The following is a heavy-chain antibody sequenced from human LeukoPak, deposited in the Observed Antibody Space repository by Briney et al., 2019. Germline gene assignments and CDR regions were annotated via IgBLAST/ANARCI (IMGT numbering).Heavy chain of an antibody. V-gene: IGHV3-23*01. Sequence: GGSLRLSCAASGFSFSTYAMAWVRQAPGKGLEWVSTVVGGGATFYADSVSGRFTISRDNSKNIVYLQMNSLRDEDTAVYYCARDRNWYFGLWGRGTLVTVSS. CDR2: VVGGGAT. CDR1: GFSFSTYA. CDR3: ARDRNWYFGL. J-gene: IGHJ2*01.